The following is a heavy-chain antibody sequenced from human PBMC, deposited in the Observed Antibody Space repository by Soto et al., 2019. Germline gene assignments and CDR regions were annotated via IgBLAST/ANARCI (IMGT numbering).Heavy chain of an antibody. CDR3: ARPYCINGVCSYYFDF. D-gene: IGHD2-8*01. CDR1: GFTFSDYY. Sequence: QVQLVESGGGLVKPGGSLRLSCAASGFTFSDYYMSWIRQAPGKGLEWVSYISSSGYTIYYGDSVKGRFTISRDNAKNSLYLQMNSLRAEDTAVYYCARPYCINGVCSYYFDFWGQGTLVTVSS. V-gene: IGHV3-11*01. CDR2: ISSSGYTI. J-gene: IGHJ4*02.